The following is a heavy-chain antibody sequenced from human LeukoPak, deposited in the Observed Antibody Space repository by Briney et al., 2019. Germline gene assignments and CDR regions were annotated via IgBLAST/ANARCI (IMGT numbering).Heavy chain of an antibody. CDR3: TRGQKDFDC. CDR2: IRSKADGGTT. V-gene: IGHV3-49*04. Sequence: GGSLKLSCTGSGFSFRDFAMTWVRQAPGKGLEWVGFIRSKADGGTTEYDASVKGRFTVSRDDSKSVAYLQMNTLKTEDTAVYYCTRGQKDFDCWGQGTLVTVSS. CDR1: GFSFRDFA. J-gene: IGHJ4*02.